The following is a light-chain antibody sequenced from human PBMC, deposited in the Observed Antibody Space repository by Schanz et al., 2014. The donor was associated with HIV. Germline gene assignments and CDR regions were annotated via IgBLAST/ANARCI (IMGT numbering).Light chain of an antibody. CDR3: QQYNSHSPAYT. Sequence: PLTQSPSTLSASVGDRVSITCRTSESISEWMAWYQQKPGMAPKLLINKASSLESGGRSRFTGGGSGRAFTLIISSLQPDDVATFYCQQYNSHSPAYTFGQGTKVEIK. CDR1: ESISEW. V-gene: IGKV1-5*03. J-gene: IGKJ2*01. CDR2: KAS.